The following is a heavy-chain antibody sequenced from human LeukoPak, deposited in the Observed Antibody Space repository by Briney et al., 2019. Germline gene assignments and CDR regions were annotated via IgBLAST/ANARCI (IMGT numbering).Heavy chain of an antibody. V-gene: IGHV1-46*01. Sequence: ASVKVSCKASGYTFTSYYMHWVRQAPGQGLEWMGIINPSGGSTSYAQKFQGRVTMTRDMSTSTVYMELSSLRSEDTAVYYCARDHSEFLLWFGELLPCFDYWGQGTLVTVSS. CDR3: ARDHSEFLLWFGELLPCFDY. CDR1: GYTFTSYY. D-gene: IGHD3-10*01. J-gene: IGHJ4*02. CDR2: INPSGGST.